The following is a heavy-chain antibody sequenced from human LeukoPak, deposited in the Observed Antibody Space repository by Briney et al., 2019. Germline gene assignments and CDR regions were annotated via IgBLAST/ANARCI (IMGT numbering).Heavy chain of an antibody. CDR3: AKDGEARGFDFDF. D-gene: IGHD3-10*01. CDR2: IFSGGST. V-gene: IGHV3-53*01. J-gene: IGHJ4*02. Sequence: GGSLRLSCAASGFTVSSNYMSWVRQAPGKGLEWVSVIFSGGSTYYADSVKGRFTISRDNSKSTLYLQMNSLRAEDTAVYYCAKDGEARGFDFDFWGQGTLVTVSS. CDR1: GFTVSSNY.